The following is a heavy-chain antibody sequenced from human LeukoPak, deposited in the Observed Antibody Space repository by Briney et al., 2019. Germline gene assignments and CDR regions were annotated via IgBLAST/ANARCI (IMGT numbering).Heavy chain of an antibody. J-gene: IGHJ4*02. Sequence: GRSLRLSCAASGFTFDDYAMHWVRQAPGKGLEWVSGISWNSGSIGYADSVKGRFTISRDNAKNSLYLQMNSLRAEDTALYYCAKDIYSGRQQLVRNYYFDYWGQGTLVTVSS. CDR2: ISWNSGSI. CDR1: GFTFDDYA. V-gene: IGHV3-9*01. CDR3: AKDIYSGRQQLVRNYYFDY. D-gene: IGHD6-13*01.